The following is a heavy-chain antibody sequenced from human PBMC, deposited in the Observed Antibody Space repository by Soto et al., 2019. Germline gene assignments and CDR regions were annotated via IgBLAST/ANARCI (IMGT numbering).Heavy chain of an antibody. Sequence: EVQLLESGGDLVPPGGSLRLSCEVSGFTFRNHSMNWVRHTPGKRPEWISFISGDSASIQYADSVGGRFTISRDNAKNSLFLDMNIWKHEDTALYYCARGAHSGAWLIDFWGQGTLVTVSS. CDR2: ISGDSASI. D-gene: IGHD6-19*01. CDR3: ARGAHSGAWLIDF. CDR1: GFTFRNHS. J-gene: IGHJ4*02. V-gene: IGHV3-48*02.